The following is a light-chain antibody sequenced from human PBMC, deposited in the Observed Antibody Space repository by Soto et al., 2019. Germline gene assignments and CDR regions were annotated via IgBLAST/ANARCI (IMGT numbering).Light chain of an antibody. Sequence: QSVLTQPRSVSGSPGQSVTISCTGTSSDVGGHDYVSWYQQHPGKAPKLMIYDVTKRPSGVPDRFSASKSGNTASLTISGLQAADEADYYCCSYAGSYTLVFGGGTKLTVL. CDR1: SSDVGGHDY. J-gene: IGLJ3*02. CDR3: CSYAGSYTLV. CDR2: DVT. V-gene: IGLV2-11*01.